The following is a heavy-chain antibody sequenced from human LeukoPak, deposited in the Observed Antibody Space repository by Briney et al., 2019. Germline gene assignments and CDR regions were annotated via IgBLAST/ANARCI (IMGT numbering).Heavy chain of an antibody. V-gene: IGHV3-73*01. CDR1: GFTFSGSA. Sequence: GGSLRLSCAASGFTFSGSAMHWVRQASGKGLEWVGRIRSKANSYATAYAASVKGRFTISRDDSKNTAYLQMNSLKTEDTAVYYCAIGNVMLLAPGYAFDLWGQGTMVTVSS. D-gene: IGHD3-16*01. CDR2: IRSKANSYAT. CDR3: AIGNVMLLAPGYAFDL. J-gene: IGHJ3*01.